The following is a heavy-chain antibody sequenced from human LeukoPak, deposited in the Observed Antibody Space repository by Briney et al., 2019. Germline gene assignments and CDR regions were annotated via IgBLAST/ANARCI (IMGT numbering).Heavy chain of an antibody. CDR2: IYYSGST. CDR3: ARTIRAPAHFDY. V-gene: IGHV4-31*03. CDR1: GGSISRGGYH. D-gene: IGHD5-24*01. Sequence: SETLSLTCTVSGGSISRGGYHWSWIRQQPGKGLEWVGYIYYSGSTYYNPSLKSRVTISVDTSKNQFSLKLSSVTAADTAVYYCARTIRAPAHFDYWGQGTLVTVSS. J-gene: IGHJ4*02.